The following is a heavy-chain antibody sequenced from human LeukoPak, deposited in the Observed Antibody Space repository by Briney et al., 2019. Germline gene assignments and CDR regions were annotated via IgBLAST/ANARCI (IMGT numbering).Heavy chain of an antibody. J-gene: IGHJ6*03. CDR1: GYTFTSYY. CDR3: ARQPYSSSSRNYYYYMDV. Sequence: ASVKVSCKASGYTFTSYYMHWVRQAPGQGLEWMGIINPSGGSTSYAQKFQGRVTMTRDTSTSTVYMELRSLRSDDTAVYYCARQPYSSSSRNYYYYMDVWGKGTTVTVSS. CDR2: INPSGGST. D-gene: IGHD6-6*01. V-gene: IGHV1-46*01.